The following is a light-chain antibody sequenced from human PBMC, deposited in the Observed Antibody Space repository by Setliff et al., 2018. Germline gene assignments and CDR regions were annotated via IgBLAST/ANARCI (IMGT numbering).Light chain of an antibody. J-gene: IGLJ1*01. CDR1: SSDVGAYNY. V-gene: IGLV2-11*01. CDR3: CSYTGFSYV. CDR2: DVR. Sequence: QSALTQPRSVSGSPGRSVTISCTGTSSDVGAYNYVSWYQQHPGKVPKLMIYDVRKRPSGAPDRFSGSKSGNTASLTISGLQAEDEADYYCCSYTGFSYVFGSGTKGTVL.